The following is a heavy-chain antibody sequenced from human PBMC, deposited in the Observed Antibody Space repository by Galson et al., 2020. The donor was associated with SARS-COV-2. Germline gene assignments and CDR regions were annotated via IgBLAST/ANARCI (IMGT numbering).Heavy chain of an antibody. CDR1: GYTFTNFY. V-gene: IGHV1-18*01. D-gene: IGHD2-15*01. CDR2: ITPYNSNT. J-gene: IGHJ4*02. CDR3: ARSLSLGDCSGGSCFFY. Sequence: ASVKVSCKDSGYTFTNFYIPWVRQAPAQGLEWMGKITPYNSNTNYTQKLQGRVTMTTDTSTSTAYMELRSLTSDDTAVYYCARSLSLGDCSGGSCFFYWGQGTLGTVSS.